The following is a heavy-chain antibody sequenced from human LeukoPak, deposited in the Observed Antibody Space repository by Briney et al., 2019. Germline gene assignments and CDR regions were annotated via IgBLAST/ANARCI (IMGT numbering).Heavy chain of an antibody. CDR1: GFTFSSYA. CDR2: ISGSGGST. Sequence: GGSLRLYCAASGFTFSSYAMSWVRQAPGKGLEWVSAISGSGGSTYYADSVKGRFTISRDNSKNTLYLQMNSLRAEDTAVYYCAKVYDSSGYLFDYWGQGTLVTVSS. V-gene: IGHV3-23*01. CDR3: AKVYDSSGYLFDY. J-gene: IGHJ4*02. D-gene: IGHD3-22*01.